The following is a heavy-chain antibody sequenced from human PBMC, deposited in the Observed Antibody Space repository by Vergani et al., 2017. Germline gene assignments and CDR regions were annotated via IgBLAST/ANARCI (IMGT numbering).Heavy chain of an antibody. CDR3: ARVKSDEWPHLYYYYGMDV. D-gene: IGHD3-3*01. J-gene: IGHJ6*02. Sequence: QVQLVQSGAEVKKPGSSVKVSCKASGGTFSSYAISWVRQAPGQGLEWMGRIIPIFGTANYEQKFQGRVPLTAEESTSTADMELSSLRSEDTAVYYCARVKSDEWPHLYYYYGMDVWGQGTTVTVSS. CDR2: IIPIFGTA. CDR1: GGTFSSYA. V-gene: IGHV1-69*18.